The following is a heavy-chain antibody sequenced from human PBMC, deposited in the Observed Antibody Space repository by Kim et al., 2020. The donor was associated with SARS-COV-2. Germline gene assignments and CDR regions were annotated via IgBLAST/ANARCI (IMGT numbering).Heavy chain of an antibody. CDR3: ATGRVAGPPDWFDP. CDR1: GYTLTELS. Sequence: ASVKVSCKVSGYTLTELSMHWVRQAPGKGLEWMGGFDTEDGETIYAQKFPGRVTMTEDTSTDTAYMELSSQRSEDTAVYYCATGRVAGPPDWFDPWGQGTLVTVSS. CDR2: FDTEDGET. J-gene: IGHJ5*02. D-gene: IGHD2-15*01. V-gene: IGHV1-24*01.